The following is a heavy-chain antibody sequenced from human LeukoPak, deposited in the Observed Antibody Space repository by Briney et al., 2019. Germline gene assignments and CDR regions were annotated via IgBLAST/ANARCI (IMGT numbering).Heavy chain of an antibody. D-gene: IGHD3-3*01. Sequence: TGGSLRLSCAASGFTVSSNYMSWVRQAPGKGLEWVSVIYSGGSTYYADSVKGRFTISRDNSKNTLYLQMNSLRAEDTAVYYCARDAFGVDKSPFWGQGTLVTVSS. CDR1: GFTVSSNY. V-gene: IGHV3-53*01. CDR2: IYSGGST. J-gene: IGHJ4*02. CDR3: ARDAFGVDKSPF.